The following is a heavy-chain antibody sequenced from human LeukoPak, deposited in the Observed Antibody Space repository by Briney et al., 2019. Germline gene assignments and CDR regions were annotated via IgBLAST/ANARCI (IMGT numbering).Heavy chain of an antibody. D-gene: IGHD5-12*01. CDR2: IYHSGST. V-gene: IGHV4-30-2*01. Sequence: NSSETLSLTCAVSGGSISGGGSSWSWIRQPPGEGLEWIGYIYHSGSTYYNPSLKSRVTISVDRSKNQFSLKLSSVTAADTAVYYCARGSYSGYDFWFDPWGQGTLVTVSS. CDR1: GGSISGGGSS. CDR3: ARGSYSGYDFWFDP. J-gene: IGHJ5*02.